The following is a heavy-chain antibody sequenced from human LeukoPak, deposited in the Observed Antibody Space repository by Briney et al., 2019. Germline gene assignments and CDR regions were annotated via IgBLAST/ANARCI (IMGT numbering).Heavy chain of an antibody. J-gene: IGHJ6*03. CDR2: INHSGST. CDR1: GGSFSGYY. Sequence: PSETLSLTCAVYGGSFSGYYWSWIRQPPGKGLEWSGEINHSGSTNYNPSLKSRVTISVDTSKNQFSLKLSSVTAADTAVYYCARSTPRWLLLDYYYYMDVWGKGTMVTVSS. CDR3: ARSTPRWLLLDYYYYMDV. D-gene: IGHD2-15*01. V-gene: IGHV4-34*01.